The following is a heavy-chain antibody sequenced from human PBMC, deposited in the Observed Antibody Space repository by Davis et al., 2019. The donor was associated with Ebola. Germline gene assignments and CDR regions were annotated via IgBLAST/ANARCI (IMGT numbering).Heavy chain of an antibody. Sequence: AASVKVSCKASGYIFSNYDINWVRQASGQGLEWMGWMNAYSGNTGYVEKFKGRVTMTRNPSISTAYMELSSLTIDDTAMYYCARGYSPKCRGGDCVNDFWGQGTLVTVST. CDR1: GYIFSNYD. CDR2: MNAYSGNT. CDR3: ARGYSPKCRGGDCVNDF. V-gene: IGHV1-8*01. D-gene: IGHD2-21*02. J-gene: IGHJ4*02.